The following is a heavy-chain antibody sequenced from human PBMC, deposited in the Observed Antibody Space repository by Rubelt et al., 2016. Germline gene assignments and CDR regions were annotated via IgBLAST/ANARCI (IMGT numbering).Heavy chain of an antibody. Sequence: QVQLQQWGAGLLKPSETLSLTCAVSGGSISSYYWSWIRQPPGKGLEWIGYIYYSGSTNYNPSLKSRVTISLDTSKNQFPLKLSPVTAADTAVYYCARNPDSLPLDYWGRGTLVTVSS. CDR3: ARNPDSLPLDY. D-gene: IGHD2-21*02. J-gene: IGHJ4*02. CDR2: IYYSGST. V-gene: IGHV4-59*01. CDR1: GGSISSYY.